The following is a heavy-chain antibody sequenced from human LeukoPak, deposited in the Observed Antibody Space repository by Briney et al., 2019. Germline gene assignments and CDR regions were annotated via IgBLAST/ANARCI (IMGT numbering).Heavy chain of an antibody. D-gene: IGHD2-2*01. V-gene: IGHV3-23*01. CDR3: AKSSDGSTSFDY. CDR2: ISDTGGST. CDR1: GFTFSSYS. J-gene: IGHJ4*02. Sequence: GGSLRLSCAASGFTFSSYSMNWVRQAPGKGLEWVSGISDTGGSTYYADSVKGRFTISRDNSKNTLYLQINNVSAEDTALYYCAKSSDGSTSFDYWGQGALVTVSS.